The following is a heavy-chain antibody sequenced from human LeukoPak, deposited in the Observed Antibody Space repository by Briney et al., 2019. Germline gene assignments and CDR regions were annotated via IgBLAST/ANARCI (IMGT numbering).Heavy chain of an antibody. D-gene: IGHD1-26*01. V-gene: IGHV3-23*01. CDR1: GFIFSSDA. CDR2: VSGSGGST. Sequence: GGSLRLSCAASGFIFSSDAMNWVRLAPGKGLEWVSSVSGSGGSTFYADSVKGRFAISRDNSKNSLYLQMNSLRAEDTAVYYCTRDYRGTFDYWGQGTLVTVSS. CDR3: TRDYRGTFDY. J-gene: IGHJ4*02.